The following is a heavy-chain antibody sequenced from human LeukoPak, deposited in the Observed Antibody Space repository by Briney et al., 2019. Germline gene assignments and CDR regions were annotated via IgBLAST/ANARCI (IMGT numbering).Heavy chain of an antibody. V-gene: IGHV4-34*01. Sequence: SETLSLTCGVFGGSLSAHFWSWIRQSPGKGMEWIGEIKHTGDTNYNPSLKSRVTISVDTSKNQFSLKLTSVTAADTAVYYCAREYTTSSTSFDQWGQGTLVTVSS. D-gene: IGHD6-6*01. CDR3: AREYTTSSTSFDQ. J-gene: IGHJ4*02. CDR1: GGSLSAHF. CDR2: IKHTGDT.